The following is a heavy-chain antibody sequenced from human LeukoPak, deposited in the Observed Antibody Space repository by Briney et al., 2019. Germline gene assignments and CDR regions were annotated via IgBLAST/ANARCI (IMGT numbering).Heavy chain of an antibody. CDR1: GFTFSSYS. Sequence: GGSLRLSCAASGFTFSSYSMNWVRQAPGKGLEWVSSISSSSSYIYYADSVKGRFTISRDNAKNSLYLQMNSLRAEDTAVYYCATDIVVVVAATPNYGMDVWGQGTTVTVSS. CDR3: ATDIVVVVAATPNYGMDV. V-gene: IGHV3-21*01. J-gene: IGHJ6*02. D-gene: IGHD2-15*01. CDR2: ISSSSSYI.